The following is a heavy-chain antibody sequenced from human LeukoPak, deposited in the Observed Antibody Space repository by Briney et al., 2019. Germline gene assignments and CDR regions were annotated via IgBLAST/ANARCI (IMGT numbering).Heavy chain of an antibody. CDR2: IKQDGSEK. Sequence: GGSLRLSCVVSGFTLSGNWMNWVRQAPGKGLEWVANIKQDGSEKYYVDSVKGRFTISRDNAKNSLYLQMNSLRAEDTAVYYCARAEYDYVWGSYRHLGYWGQGTLVTVSS. D-gene: IGHD3-16*02. V-gene: IGHV3-7*01. J-gene: IGHJ4*02. CDR3: ARAEYDYVWGSYRHLGY. CDR1: GFTLSGNW.